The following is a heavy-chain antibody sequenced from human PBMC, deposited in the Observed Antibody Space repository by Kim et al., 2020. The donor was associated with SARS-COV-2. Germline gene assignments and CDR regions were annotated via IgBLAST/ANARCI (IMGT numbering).Heavy chain of an antibody. CDR3: ARGETSSSLPLVEARYYYYYGMDV. Sequence: GGSLRLSCAASGFTFSDYYMSWIRQAPGKGLEWVSYISSSGSTIYYADSVKGRFTISRDNAKNSLYLQMNSLRAEDTAVYYCARGETSSSLPLVEARYYYYYGMDVWGQGTTVTVSS. D-gene: IGHD6-13*01. CDR2: ISSSGSTI. CDR1: GFTFSDYY. V-gene: IGHV3-11*01. J-gene: IGHJ6*02.